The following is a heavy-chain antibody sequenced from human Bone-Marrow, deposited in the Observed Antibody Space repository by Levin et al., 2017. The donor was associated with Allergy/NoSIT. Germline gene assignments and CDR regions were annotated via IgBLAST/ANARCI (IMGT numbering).Heavy chain of an antibody. V-gene: IGHV3-30-3*01. Sequence: GESLKISCAASGFTFSSYAMHWVRQAPGKGLEWVAVISYDGSNKYYADSVKGRFTISRDNSKNTLYLQMNSLRAEDTAVYYCARDQRLVTGIAVVWGQGTLVTVSS. CDR2: ISYDGSNK. J-gene: IGHJ4*02. D-gene: IGHD6-19*01. CDR1: GFTFSSYA. CDR3: ARDQRLVTGIAVV.